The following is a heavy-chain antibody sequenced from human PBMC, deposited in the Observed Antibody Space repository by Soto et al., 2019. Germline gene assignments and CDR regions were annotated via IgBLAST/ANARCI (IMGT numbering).Heavy chain of an antibody. Sequence: QVQLQESGPGLVKPSGTLSLTCAVSGGSISSSNWWRLVRQPPGEVLEWIGEIYHSGSTNYNPSLKSRVTISVDKSKNQFSLKLSSVTAADTAVYYCARGRGFGDREYYFDYWGQGTLVTVSS. CDR2: IYHSGST. D-gene: IGHD3-10*01. CDR3: ARGRGFGDREYYFDY. V-gene: IGHV4-4*02. J-gene: IGHJ4*02. CDR1: GGSISSSNW.